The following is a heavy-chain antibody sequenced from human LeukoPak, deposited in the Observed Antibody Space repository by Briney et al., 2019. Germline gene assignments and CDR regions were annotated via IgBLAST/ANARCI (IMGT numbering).Heavy chain of an antibody. CDR2: IKQDGSEK. Sequence: PGGSLRLSCAASGFTFSSYWMSWVRQAPGKGLEWVANIKQDGSEKYYVDSVKGRFTISRDNAKNSLYLQMNSLRAEDTAVYYCARAELYYYGSGSHPTDYWGQGTLVTVSS. V-gene: IGHV3-7*01. CDR3: ARAELYYYGSGSHPTDY. J-gene: IGHJ4*02. CDR1: GFTFSSYW. D-gene: IGHD3-10*01.